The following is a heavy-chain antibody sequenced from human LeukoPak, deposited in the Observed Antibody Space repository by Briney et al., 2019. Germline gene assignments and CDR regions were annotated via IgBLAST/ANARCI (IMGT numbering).Heavy chain of an antibody. Sequence: ASVKVSCKASGYTFTSYGISWVRQAPGQGLEWMGWISAYNGNTNYAQKLQGRVTMTTDTSTSTAYMELRSLRSDDTAVYYCARVSRYYDSSGYLDYWGQGTLVTVSS. V-gene: IGHV1-18*01. J-gene: IGHJ4*02. CDR3: ARVSRYYDSSGYLDY. D-gene: IGHD3-22*01. CDR1: GYTFTSYG. CDR2: ISAYNGNT.